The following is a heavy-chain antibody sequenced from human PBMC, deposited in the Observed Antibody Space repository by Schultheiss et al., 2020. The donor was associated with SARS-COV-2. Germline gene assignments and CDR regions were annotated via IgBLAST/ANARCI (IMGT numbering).Heavy chain of an antibody. CDR3: ARGRKKLVGYYYYGMDV. D-gene: IGHD6-13*01. Sequence: SETLSLTCAVSGYSISSGYYWSWIRQPPGKGLEWIGEINHSGSTNYNPSLKSRVTISVDTSKNQFSLKLSSVTAADTAVYYCARGRKKLVGYYYYGMDVWGQGTTVTVSS. V-gene: IGHV4-34*01. CDR2: INHSGST. CDR1: GYSISSGYY. J-gene: IGHJ6*02.